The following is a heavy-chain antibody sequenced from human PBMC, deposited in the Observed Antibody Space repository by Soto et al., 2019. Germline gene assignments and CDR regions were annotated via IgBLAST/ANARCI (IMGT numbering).Heavy chain of an antibody. V-gene: IGHV1-2*04. CDR1: GYTFTGYY. CDR2: INPNSGGT. J-gene: IGHJ4*02. D-gene: IGHD3-22*01. CDR3: PRGGNVYFDSSGYYFAY. Sequence: QVQLVQSGAEVKKPGASVKVSCKASGYTFTGYYMHWVRQAPGQGLEWMGWINPNSGGTNYAQKFQGWVTMTRDTSISTAYMELSRLRSDDTAVYYCPRGGNVYFDSSGYYFAYWGQGTLVTVSS.